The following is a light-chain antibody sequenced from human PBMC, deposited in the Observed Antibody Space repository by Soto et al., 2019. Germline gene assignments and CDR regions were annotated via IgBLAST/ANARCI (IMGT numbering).Light chain of an antibody. CDR2: DNT. J-gene: IGLJ1*01. CDR1: SSNIGRNY. V-gene: IGLV1-47*01. Sequence: QSVLTQPPSASGTPGQRVTISCSGDSSNIGRNYVYWYQQLPGTAPKVFIFDNTQRPSGVADRFSGSKSGTSASLAISGIRSEDEDDYYCAAWDDSLSGPVFGTGTKLTVL. CDR3: AAWDDSLSGPV.